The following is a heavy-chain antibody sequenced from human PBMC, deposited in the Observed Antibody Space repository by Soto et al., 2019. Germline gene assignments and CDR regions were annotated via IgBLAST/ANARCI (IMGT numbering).Heavy chain of an antibody. Sequence: GALRLSCAASGFTFSSYWMSWVRQAPGKGLEWVANIKQDGSEKYYVDSVKGRFTISRDNAKNSLYLQMNSLRAEDTAVYYCARGGTEADGPVRFLEGLAFDYWGQGTLVTVSS. D-gene: IGHD3-3*01. CDR2: IKQDGSEK. CDR3: ARGGTEADGPVRFLEGLAFDY. J-gene: IGHJ4*02. V-gene: IGHV3-7*01. CDR1: GFTFSSYW.